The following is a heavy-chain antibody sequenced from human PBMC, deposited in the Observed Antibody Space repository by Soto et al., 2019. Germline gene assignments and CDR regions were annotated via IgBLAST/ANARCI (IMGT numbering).Heavy chain of an antibody. CDR1: GFTFSSYE. D-gene: IGHD2-2*01. CDR3: KRGGTIGSTSPFDT. CDR2: ISSRGTII. Sequence: GGSLRLSCAASGFTFSSYEMNWVRQAPGKGLEWVSYISSRGTIIYYADSVKGRFTISRDNAKNSLFLQMNSLRAEDTAVYSCKRGGTIGSTSPFDTWGQGTLVTVSS. V-gene: IGHV3-48*03. J-gene: IGHJ5*02.